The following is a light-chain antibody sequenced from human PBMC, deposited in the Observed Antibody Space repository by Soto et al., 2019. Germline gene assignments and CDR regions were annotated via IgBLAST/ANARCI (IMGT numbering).Light chain of an antibody. J-gene: IGKJ5*01. Sequence: EKGMTQSPATLSVSQGERTTLSCRASQSVSSSYLAWYQQKPGQSPRLLIYGASSRATGIPDRFSGSGSETDFTLTITRLEPEDFAVYYCQQYGSSPRTFGQGTRLEIK. CDR3: QQYGSSPRT. CDR1: QSVSSSY. CDR2: GAS. V-gene: IGKV3-20*01.